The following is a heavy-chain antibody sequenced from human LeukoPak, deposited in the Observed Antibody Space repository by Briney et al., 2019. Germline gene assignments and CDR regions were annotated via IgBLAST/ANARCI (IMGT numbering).Heavy chain of an antibody. V-gene: IGHV3-23*01. CDR2: MSGSGGST. J-gene: IGHJ4*02. CDR1: GLPFGSYA. CDR3: AKESVQAAPLYGVDG. Sequence: GGSLSLLCAASGLPFGSYALRWLRQPPPRELAWVSTMSGSGGSTYYADSFKGRFTISIDKSKNTLYLQMNSPRVEDTAVYYCAKESVQAAPLYGVDGWGQGTQVTVSS. D-gene: IGHD2-2*01.